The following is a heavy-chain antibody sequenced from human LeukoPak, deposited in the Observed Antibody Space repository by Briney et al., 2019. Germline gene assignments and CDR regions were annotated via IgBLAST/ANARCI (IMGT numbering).Heavy chain of an antibody. CDR1: GFTFSSYA. Sequence: GGSLRLSCAPSGFTFSSYAMSWVRQAPGKGLEWVSAISGSGGSTYYADSVKGRFTISRDNSKNTLYLQMNSLRAEDTAVYYCAKAGYYDSSGYYHSGYFDYWGQGTLVTVSS. CDR2: ISGSGGST. V-gene: IGHV3-23*01. D-gene: IGHD3-22*01. J-gene: IGHJ4*02. CDR3: AKAGYYDSSGYYHSGYFDY.